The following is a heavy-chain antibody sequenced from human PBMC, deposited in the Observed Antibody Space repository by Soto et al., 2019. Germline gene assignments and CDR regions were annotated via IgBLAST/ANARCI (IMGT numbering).Heavy chain of an antibody. Sequence: QVQLVQSGAEVKKPGSSVKVSCKASGGTFSSYAISWVRQAPGQGLEWMGGIIPIFGTANYAQKFQGRVTITADESTSTAYMGLSSLRSEDTAVYYCARRWEYSSSWYGVAWFDPWGQGTLVTVSS. CDR3: ARRWEYSSSWYGVAWFDP. V-gene: IGHV1-69*01. CDR1: GGTFSSYA. D-gene: IGHD6-13*01. J-gene: IGHJ5*02. CDR2: IIPIFGTA.